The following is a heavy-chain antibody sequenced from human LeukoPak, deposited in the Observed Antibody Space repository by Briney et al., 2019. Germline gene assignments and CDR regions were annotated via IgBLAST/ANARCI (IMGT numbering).Heavy chain of an antibody. D-gene: IGHD3-22*01. CDR1: GGSFSGYY. CDR3: ARXXGWLXYYDSSGPLDY. V-gene: IGHV4-34*01. J-gene: IGHJ4*02. CDR2: INHSGST. Sequence: SETLSLTCAVYGGSFSGYYWSWIRQPPGKGLEWIGEINHSGSTNYNPSLKSRVTISVDTSKNQFSLKLSSVTAADTAVYYCARXXGWLXYYDSSGPLDYWGQGTLVTVSS.